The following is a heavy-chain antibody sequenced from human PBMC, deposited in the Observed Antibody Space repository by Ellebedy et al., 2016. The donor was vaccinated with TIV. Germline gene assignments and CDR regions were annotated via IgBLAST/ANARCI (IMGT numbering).Heavy chain of an antibody. J-gene: IGHJ4*02. V-gene: IGHV1-18*01. CDR1: GYTFISYG. D-gene: IGHD2-15*01. CDR2: ISAFNGNT. Sequence: AASVKVSCKASGYTFISYGISWARQAPGQGFEWMGWISAFNGNTNYAQKLQDRVTMTTDTSTNTAYMELRSLRSDDTAVYYCARGCSGGNCYSFDYWGQGTLVTVSS. CDR3: ARGCSGGNCYSFDY.